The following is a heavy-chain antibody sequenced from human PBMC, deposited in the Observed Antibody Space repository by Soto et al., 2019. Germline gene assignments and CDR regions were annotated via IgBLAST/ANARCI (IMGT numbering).Heavy chain of an antibody. CDR1: GYTFNNYE. CDR3: ARRKEGSGPHYFAY. J-gene: IGHJ4*02. Sequence: GASVKVSCKASGYTFNNYEIHWVRQATGQGLEWMGWMSPYSGNTGYAQKFQGRVSFTRDTSIGTAYMELSSLKSEDTAVYYCARRKEGSGPHYFAYWGQGSLVTVSS. V-gene: IGHV1-8*01. CDR2: MSPYSGNT.